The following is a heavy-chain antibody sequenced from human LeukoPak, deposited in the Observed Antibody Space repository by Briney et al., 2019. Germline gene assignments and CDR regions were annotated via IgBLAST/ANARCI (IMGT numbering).Heavy chain of an antibody. CDR2: IIPIFGTA. J-gene: IGHJ3*02. Sequence: GASVKVSCKASGGTFSSYAISWVRQAPGQGLEWMGGIIPIFGTANYAQKFQGRVTITTDGSTSTAYMELSSLRSEDTAVYYCASGNWGRVHGDAFDIWGQGTMVTVSS. V-gene: IGHV1-69*05. CDR1: GGTFSSYA. D-gene: IGHD7-27*01. CDR3: ASGNWGRVHGDAFDI.